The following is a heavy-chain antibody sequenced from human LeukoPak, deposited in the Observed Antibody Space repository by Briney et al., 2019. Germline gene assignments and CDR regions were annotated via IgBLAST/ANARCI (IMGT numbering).Heavy chain of an antibody. CDR2: IYTSGST. CDR1: GGSISSGSYY. J-gene: IGHJ6*03. D-gene: IGHD2-15*01. Sequence: PSETLPLTCTVSGGSISSGSYYWSWIRQPAGKGLEWIGRIYTSGSTNYNPSLKSRVTISVDTSKNQFSLKLSSVTAADTAVYYCARDQRYCSGGSCLYYYYMDVWGKGTTVTVSS. V-gene: IGHV4-61*02. CDR3: ARDQRYCSGGSCLYYYYMDV.